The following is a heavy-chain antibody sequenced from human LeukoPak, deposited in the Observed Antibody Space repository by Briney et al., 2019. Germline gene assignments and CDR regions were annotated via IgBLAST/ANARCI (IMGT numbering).Heavy chain of an antibody. CDR2: MNPHSGGT. CDR1: GYTLTAYY. CDR3: ARAERTVSGLDV. Sequence: ASVKVSCTASGYTLTAYYIHWVRQAPGQGLEWMGWMNPHSGGTNYAQKFRARVSMTTDTTINTAYLELTGLTSDDTALYYCARAERTVSGLDVWGQGTTVTVSS. J-gene: IGHJ6*02. V-gene: IGHV1-2*02. D-gene: IGHD2-2*01.